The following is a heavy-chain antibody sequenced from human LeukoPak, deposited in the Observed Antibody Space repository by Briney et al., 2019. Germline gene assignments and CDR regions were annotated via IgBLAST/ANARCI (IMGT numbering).Heavy chain of an antibody. D-gene: IGHD7-27*01. CDR2: IKQDGSEK. J-gene: IGHJ3*02. Sequence: GGSLRLSCAASGFTFSNYWMSWVRQAPGKGLEWVANIKQDGSEKYYVDSMKGRFTISRDNSKNTLDLEMNSLRAEDTAVYYCGRLAGDHAFDIWGQGTMVTVSS. V-gene: IGHV3-7*02. CDR1: GFTFSNYW. CDR3: GRLAGDHAFDI.